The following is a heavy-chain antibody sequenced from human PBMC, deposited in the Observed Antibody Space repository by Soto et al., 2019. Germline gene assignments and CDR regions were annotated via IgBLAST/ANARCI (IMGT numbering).Heavy chain of an antibody. CDR2: SSITGST. V-gene: IGHV4-4*07. CDR3: ARGAFGSGSSPNWFDP. J-gene: IGHJ5*02. Sequence: QVQLQQSGPGLVKPSETLSLTCTVSGASISSYYWSWIRQPAGKGLEWIGRSSITGSTDYNPSLKSRVTVSLDTSMNQFSLKVNSVPAADTAVYYCARGAFGSGSSPNWFDPWGQGTLVTVSS. CDR1: GASISSYY. D-gene: IGHD3-10*01.